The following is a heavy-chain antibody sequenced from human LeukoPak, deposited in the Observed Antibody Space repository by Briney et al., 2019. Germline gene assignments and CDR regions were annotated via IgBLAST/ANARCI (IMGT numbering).Heavy chain of an antibody. Sequence: SVKVSCKASGGTFSSYAISWVRQAPGQGLEWMGRIIPILGIANYAQKFQGRVTITADKSTSTAYMELSSLRSEDTAVYYCASGRSNCHRCYFDYWGQGTLVTVSS. CDR3: ASGRSNCHRCYFDY. CDR2: IIPILGIA. CDR1: GGTFSSYA. J-gene: IGHJ4*02. D-gene: IGHD2-21*01. V-gene: IGHV1-69*04.